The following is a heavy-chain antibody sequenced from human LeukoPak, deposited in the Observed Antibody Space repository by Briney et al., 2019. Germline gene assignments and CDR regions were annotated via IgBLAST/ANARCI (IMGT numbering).Heavy chain of an antibody. CDR2: IRKKNAGYTT. CDR1: GFIFSAYI. J-gene: IGHJ3*01. D-gene: IGHD3-3*01. Sequence: PGGSLRLPCAASGFIFSAYIMDWVRQAPGKGLEWIGRIRKKNAGYTTEYAASVKGRFVVSRDDSKDSVFLQMNSLETEDTAVYYCTREGGEGDYTAFDLWGQGTMVTVSS. V-gene: IGHV3-72*01. CDR3: TREGGEGDYTAFDL.